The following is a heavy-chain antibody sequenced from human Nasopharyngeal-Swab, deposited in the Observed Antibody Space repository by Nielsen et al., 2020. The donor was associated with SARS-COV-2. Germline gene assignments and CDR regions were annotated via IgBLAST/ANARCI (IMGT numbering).Heavy chain of an antibody. V-gene: IGHV1-8*01. D-gene: IGHD3-22*01. Sequence: ASVKVSCKASGYTFTSYDINWVRQATGQGLEWMGWMNPNSGNTGYAQKFQDRVTMTRNTSISTAYMELSSLRSEDTAVYYCATYYYDSSGYRVVDYWGQGTLVTVSS. CDR2: MNPNSGNT. CDR3: ATYYYDSSGYRVVDY. CDR1: GYTFTSYD. J-gene: IGHJ4*02.